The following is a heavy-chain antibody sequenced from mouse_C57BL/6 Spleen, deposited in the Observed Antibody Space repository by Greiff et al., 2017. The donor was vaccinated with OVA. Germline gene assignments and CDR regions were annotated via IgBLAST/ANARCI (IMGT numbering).Heavy chain of an antibody. CDR3: TSITTEDY. Sequence: VKLQQSGAELVRPGASVTLSCKASGYTFTDYEMHWVKQTPVHGLEWIGAIDPETGGTAYNQKFKGKAILTADKSSSTAYMELRSLTSEDSAVYYCTSITTEDYWGQGTTLTVSS. CDR2: IDPETGGT. D-gene: IGHD1-2*01. CDR1: GYTFTDYE. J-gene: IGHJ2*01. V-gene: IGHV1-15*01.